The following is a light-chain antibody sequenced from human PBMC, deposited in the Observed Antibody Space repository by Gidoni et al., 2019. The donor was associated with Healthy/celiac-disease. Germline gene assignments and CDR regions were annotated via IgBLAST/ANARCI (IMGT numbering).Light chain of an antibody. V-gene: IGKV1-39*01. CDR2: VAS. J-gene: IGKJ4*01. CDR3: QQSYSFPLS. CDR1: QSISSY. Sequence: DIQMTQSPSSLSASVGDRVTITCRTSQSISSYLNWHQQKPGKAPNLLIYVASSLQSGVPSRFSGSGSGTDFTLTISSLQPEDFATYYCQQSYSFPLSFGGGTKVEIK.